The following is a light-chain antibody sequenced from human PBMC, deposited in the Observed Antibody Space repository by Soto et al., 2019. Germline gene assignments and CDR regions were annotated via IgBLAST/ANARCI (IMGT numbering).Light chain of an antibody. V-gene: IGKV1-9*01. J-gene: IGKJ4*01. CDR1: QGIDSY. CDR3: QQVKSYPLT. CDR2: AAS. Sequence: DIQLTQSPSFLSASVGDRVTITCQASQGIDSYLAWFQQKPGEGPKFLIYAASTLQSGVPSRFSGSGSGTEFTLTISSLQPEDSATYYCQQVKSYPLTFGGGTKVEI.